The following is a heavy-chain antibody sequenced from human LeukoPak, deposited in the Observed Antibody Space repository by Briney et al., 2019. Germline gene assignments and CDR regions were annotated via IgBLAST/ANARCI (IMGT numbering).Heavy chain of an antibody. D-gene: IGHD6-13*01. CDR1: GGSISSYY. CDR3: ARGHSSSPTPFDY. V-gene: IGHV4-59*01. Sequence: PSETLSLTCTVSGGSISSYYWSWIRQPPGKGQEWIGYIYYSGSTNYNPSLKSRVTISVDTSKNQFSLKLSSVTAADTAVYYCARGHSSSPTPFDYWGQGTLVTVSS. CDR2: IYYSGST. J-gene: IGHJ4*02.